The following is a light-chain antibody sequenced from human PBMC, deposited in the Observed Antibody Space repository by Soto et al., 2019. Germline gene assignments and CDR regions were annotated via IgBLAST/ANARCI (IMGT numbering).Light chain of an antibody. Sequence: QSVLTQPASVSGSPGQSITISCTGTSSDVGSYNLVSWYQQHPGKAPKLMIYEGSKRPSGVSNRFSGSKSGNTAFLTISGLQAEDEADYYCCSYAGSSTSYVFGTGTKVTV. CDR3: CSYAGSSTSYV. CDR1: SSDVGSYNL. V-gene: IGLV2-23*01. J-gene: IGLJ1*01. CDR2: EGS.